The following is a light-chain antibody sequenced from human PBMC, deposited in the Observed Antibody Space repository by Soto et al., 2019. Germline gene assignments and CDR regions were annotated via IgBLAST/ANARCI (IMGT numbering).Light chain of an antibody. CDR1: QSISRN. CDR2: AAS. V-gene: IGKV1-39*01. Sequence: DIQMTHSPSYLSPSVGDRITITCRASQSISRNLNWYQQKQGKAHKXLIYAASSLQSGVPSRFSGSGSGTDGTITISSLQPEDVETYYGQHYNSYSEAFGQGTKVDIK. CDR3: QHYNSYSEA. J-gene: IGKJ1*01.